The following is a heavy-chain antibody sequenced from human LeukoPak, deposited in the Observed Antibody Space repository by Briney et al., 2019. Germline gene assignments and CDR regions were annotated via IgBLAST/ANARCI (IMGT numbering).Heavy chain of an antibody. J-gene: IGHJ4*02. Sequence: ASVKVSCKASGYTFTSYGISWVRQAPGQGLEWMGWISAYNGNTNYAQELQGRVTMTTDTSTSTAYMELRSLRSDDTAVYYCARVYGRIVGAKGRPAELDYWGQGTLVTVSS. D-gene: IGHD1-26*01. CDR3: ARVYGRIVGAKGRPAELDY. CDR2: ISAYNGNT. CDR1: GYTFTSYG. V-gene: IGHV1-18*01.